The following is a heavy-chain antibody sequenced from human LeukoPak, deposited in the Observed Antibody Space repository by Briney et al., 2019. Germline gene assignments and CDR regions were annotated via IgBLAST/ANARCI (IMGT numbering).Heavy chain of an antibody. D-gene: IGHD6-13*01. CDR2: ISGSGGSK. V-gene: IGHV3-23*01. Sequence: PGVSLGLPCAACGFTFSRYAMRGVRQAPGRGLEWVSAISGSGGSKYYADSVKGRFTIPRDNSKNTLYLQMNSLRAEDTAVYYCAKRHSSSWELDYWGQGTLVTVSS. J-gene: IGHJ4*02. CDR1: GFTFSRYA. CDR3: AKRHSSSWELDY.